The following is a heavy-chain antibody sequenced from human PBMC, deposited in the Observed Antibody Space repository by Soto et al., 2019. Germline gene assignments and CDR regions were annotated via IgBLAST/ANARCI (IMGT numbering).Heavy chain of an antibody. CDR3: ARLNWIAEYYYYGMDV. Sequence: SETLSLTCAVYGGSFSGYYWSWILQPPGKGLEWIGEINHSGSTNYNPSLKSRVTISVDTSKNQFSLKLSSVTAADTAVYYCARLNWIAEYYYYGMDVWGQGTTVTVSS. V-gene: IGHV4-34*01. J-gene: IGHJ6*02. CDR2: INHSGST. CDR1: GGSFSGYY. D-gene: IGHD2-2*03.